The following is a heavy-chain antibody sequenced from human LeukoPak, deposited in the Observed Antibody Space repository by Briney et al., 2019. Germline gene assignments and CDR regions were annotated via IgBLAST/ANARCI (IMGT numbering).Heavy chain of an antibody. Sequence: SETLSLTCTVSGGSISSSSYYWGWIRQPPGKGLEWIGSIYYSGSTYYNPSLKSRVTISVDTSKNQFSLKLSSVTAADTAVYYCARHNKIYYDILTGYYPSPYYFDYWGQGTLVTVSS. V-gene: IGHV4-39*01. D-gene: IGHD3-9*01. CDR2: IYYSGST. CDR3: ARHNKIYYDILTGYYPSPYYFDY. CDR1: GGSISSSSYY. J-gene: IGHJ4*02.